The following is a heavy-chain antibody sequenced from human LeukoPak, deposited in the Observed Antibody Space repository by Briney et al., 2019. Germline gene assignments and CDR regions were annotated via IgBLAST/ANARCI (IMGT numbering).Heavy chain of an antibody. V-gene: IGHV4-4*07. CDR1: GGSISSYY. CDR2: IYTSGNT. J-gene: IGHJ5*02. CDR3: ARVLRGRTPGAAGTTWWFDP. Sequence: PSETLSLTCTVSGGSISSYYWSWIRQPAGKGLEGIGRIYTSGNTNYNPSLKSRVTMSVDTSKNQFSLKLSSVTAADTAVYYCARVLRGRTPGAAGTTWWFDPWGQGTLVTVSS. D-gene: IGHD6-13*01.